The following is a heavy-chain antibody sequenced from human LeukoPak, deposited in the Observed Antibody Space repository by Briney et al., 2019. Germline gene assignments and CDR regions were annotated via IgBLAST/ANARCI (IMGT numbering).Heavy chain of an antibody. CDR3: ARDNWGYDLPPY. CDR2: ISYDGSNK. J-gene: IGHJ4*02. CDR1: GFTFSSYA. Sequence: GGSLRLSCAASGFTFSSYAMYWVRQAPGKGLEWVAVISYDGSNKYYADSVKGRFTISRDNSKNTLYLQMNSLRAEDTAVYYCARDNWGYDLPPYWGQGTLVTVSS. V-gene: IGHV3-30-3*01. D-gene: IGHD7-27*01.